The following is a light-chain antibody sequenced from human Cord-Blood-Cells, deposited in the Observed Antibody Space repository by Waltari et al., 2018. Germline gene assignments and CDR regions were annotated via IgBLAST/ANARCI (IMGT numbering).Light chain of an antibody. Sequence: EIVLTQSPGTLSLSPGERATLSCRASQSVNSSYLAWYQQKPGQAPGLLIYGASSRATGIPDRFSGSGSGTDFTLTISRLEPEDFAVYYCQQYGSSPFTFGPGTKVDIK. CDR1: QSVNSSY. J-gene: IGKJ3*01. CDR3: QQYGSSPFT. CDR2: GAS. V-gene: IGKV3-20*01.